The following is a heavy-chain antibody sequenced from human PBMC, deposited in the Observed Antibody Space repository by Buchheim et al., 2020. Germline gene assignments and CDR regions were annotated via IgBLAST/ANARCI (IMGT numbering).Heavy chain of an antibody. CDR3: AVPSGVTTRYYSYQYGMDV. V-gene: IGHV4-30-2*01. CDR2: IYHSGST. D-gene: IGHD4-11*01. J-gene: IGHJ6*02. Sequence: QLQLQESGSGLVKPSQTLSLTCAVSGGSISSGGYSWSWIRQPPGKGLEWIGYIYHSGSTYYNPSLKSRVTISVDRSKNQFSLKLSSVTAADTAVYYCAVPSGVTTRYYSYQYGMDVWGQGTT. CDR1: GGSISSGGYS.